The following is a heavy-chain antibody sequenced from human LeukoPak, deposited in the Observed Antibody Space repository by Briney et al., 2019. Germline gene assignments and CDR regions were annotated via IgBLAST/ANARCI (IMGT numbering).Heavy chain of an antibody. CDR2: ISGSGGST. D-gene: IGHD3-3*01. J-gene: IGHJ4*02. V-gene: IGHV3-23*01. Sequence: GGSLRLSCAASGFTFSSYAMSWVRQAPGKGLEWVSAISGSGGSTYYADSVKGRFTISRDNSKNTLYLQMNSLRAEDTAVYYCAKDEVGYDFWSGYSYYFDYWGQGTLVTVSS. CDR1: GFTFSSYA. CDR3: AKDEVGYDFWSGYSYYFDY.